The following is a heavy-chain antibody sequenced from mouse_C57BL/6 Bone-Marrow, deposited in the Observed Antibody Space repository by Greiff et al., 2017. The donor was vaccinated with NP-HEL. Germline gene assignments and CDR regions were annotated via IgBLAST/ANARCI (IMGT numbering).Heavy chain of an antibody. V-gene: IGHV1-55*01. Sequence: QVQLQQPGAELVKPGASVKMSCKASGYTFTSYWITWVKQRPGQGLEWIGDIYPGSGSTNYHAKFKSKATLTVDTSSSTAYMQLSSLTSEDSAVYYCARPHYYGSSGYFDVWGTGTTVTVSS. D-gene: IGHD1-1*01. CDR3: ARPHYYGSSGYFDV. CDR1: GYTFTSYW. CDR2: IYPGSGST. J-gene: IGHJ1*03.